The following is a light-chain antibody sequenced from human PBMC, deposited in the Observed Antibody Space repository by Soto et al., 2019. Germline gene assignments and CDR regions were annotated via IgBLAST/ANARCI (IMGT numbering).Light chain of an antibody. CDR1: QTINSW. V-gene: IGKV1-5*01. Sequence: DIQMTQSPSTLSASVGDRVTITCRASQTINSWLAWYQQKPGKAPKVLIFDASSLKTGVPSRFSGSGSGTEFTLTISNLQPDDFATYYCQQYNRYRTFGQGTKVDIK. J-gene: IGKJ1*01. CDR3: QQYNRYRT. CDR2: DAS.